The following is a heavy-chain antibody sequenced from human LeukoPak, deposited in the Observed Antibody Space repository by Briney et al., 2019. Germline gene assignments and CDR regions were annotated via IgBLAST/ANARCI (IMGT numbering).Heavy chain of an antibody. D-gene: IGHD3-16*02. Sequence: PSETLSLTCTVSGYSISSGYYWGWIRQPPGKGLEWIGSIYHSGSTYYNPSLKSRVTISVDTSKNQFSLKLSSVTAADTAVYYCARVAGVYDYVWGSYRYDAFDIWGQGTMVTVSS. CDR3: ARVAGVYDYVWGSYRYDAFDI. V-gene: IGHV4-38-2*02. CDR2: IYHSGST. CDR1: GYSISSGYY. J-gene: IGHJ3*02.